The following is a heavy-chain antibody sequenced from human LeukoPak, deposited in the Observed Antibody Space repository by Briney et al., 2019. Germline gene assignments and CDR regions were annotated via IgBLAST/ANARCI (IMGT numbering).Heavy chain of an antibody. J-gene: IGHJ4*02. V-gene: IGHV4-34*01. CDR3: ARHSSTHAFDY. Sequence: PSETLSLTCAVYGGSFSGYYWSWIRQPPGKGLEWIGEINHSGSTNYNPSLKSRVTISVDTSKNQFSLKLSSVTAADTAVYYCARHSSTHAFDYWGQGTLVTVSS. D-gene: IGHD2-21*01. CDR1: GGSFSGYY. CDR2: INHSGST.